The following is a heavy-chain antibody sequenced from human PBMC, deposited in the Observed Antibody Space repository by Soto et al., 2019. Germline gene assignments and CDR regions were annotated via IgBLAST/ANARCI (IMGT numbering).Heavy chain of an antibody. CDR3: ARGSGIGALPGEREDVNYDY. CDR2: INESGST. V-gene: IGHV4-34*01. Sequence: QVQLQQWGAGLVKPSETLSLSCAVYGQSFSGHSWAWIRQPPGKGLVWIGEINESGSTYYNPSLKSRVAISTDTSKNQFSLKLSSVRAADTAAYFCARGSGIGALPGEREDVNYDYWGQGTLVNVSS. CDR1: GQSFSGHS. J-gene: IGHJ4*02. D-gene: IGHD3-16*01.